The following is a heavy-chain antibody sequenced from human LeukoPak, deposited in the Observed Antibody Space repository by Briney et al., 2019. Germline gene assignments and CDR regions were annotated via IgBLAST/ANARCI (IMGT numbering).Heavy chain of an antibody. Sequence: SQTLSLTCTVSGGSISSGSYYWSWLRQPAGKGLEWIGRIYTSGSTNYNPSLKSRVTISGDTSKNQFSLKLSSVTAADTAVYYCAREYYDYVWGSYRSFYYYYYMDVWGKGTTVTISS. J-gene: IGHJ6*03. CDR3: AREYYDYVWGSYRSFYYYYYMDV. V-gene: IGHV4-61*02. CDR1: GGSISSGSYY. CDR2: IYTSGST. D-gene: IGHD3-16*02.